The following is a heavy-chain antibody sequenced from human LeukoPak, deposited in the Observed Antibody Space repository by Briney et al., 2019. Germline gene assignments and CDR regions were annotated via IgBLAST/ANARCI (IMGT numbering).Heavy chain of an antibody. CDR2: ISKNGDHT. CDR1: GFTFSDYY. Sequence: GGSLRLSCAAYGFTFSDYYMSWIRQAPGRGLEWVSYISKNGDHTNYADSLKGRFTTSRDNDKNSVYLQISSLRAEDGALYYCARGSGYFDIWGRGTRVTVTS. J-gene: IGHJ2*01. CDR3: ARGSGYFDI. V-gene: IGHV3-11*05.